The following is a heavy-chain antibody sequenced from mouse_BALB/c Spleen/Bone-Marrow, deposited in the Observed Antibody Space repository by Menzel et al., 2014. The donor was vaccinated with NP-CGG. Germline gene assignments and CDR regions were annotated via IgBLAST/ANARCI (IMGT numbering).Heavy chain of an antibody. D-gene: IGHD1-1*01. Sequence: EVQGVESGEGLVQPGGSLRLSCATSGFTFTDYYMSWVRQPPGKALEWLGFIRNKANGYTTEYSASVKGRFTISRDNSQSILYLQMNTLRAEDSATYYCARDMGLLRFDYWGQGTTLTVSS. CDR1: GFTFTDYY. V-gene: IGHV7-3*02. CDR3: ARDMGLLRFDY. J-gene: IGHJ2*01. CDR2: IRNKANGYTT.